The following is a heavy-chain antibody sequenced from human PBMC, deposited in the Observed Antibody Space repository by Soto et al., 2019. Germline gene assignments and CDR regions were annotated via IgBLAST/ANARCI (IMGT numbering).Heavy chain of an antibody. J-gene: IGHJ6*02. D-gene: IGHD6-19*01. CDR1: GYTFTSYA. V-gene: IGHV1-3*01. CDR3: AREYSSGFTVYYYGMDV. Sequence: ASVKVSCKASGYTFTSYAMHWVRQAPGQRLEWMGWINAGNGNTKYSQKFQGRVTITRDTSASTAYMELSSLRSEDTAVYYCAREYSSGFTVYYYGMDVWGQGTTVTVSS. CDR2: INAGNGNT.